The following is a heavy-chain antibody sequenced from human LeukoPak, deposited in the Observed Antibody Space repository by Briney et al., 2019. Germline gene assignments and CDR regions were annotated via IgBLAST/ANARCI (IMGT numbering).Heavy chain of an antibody. CDR1: GGTFSRYA. Sequence: SVKVSCKASGGTFSRYAISWVRQAPGQGLEWMGEIIPIFGTANYAQKFQGRVTITADESTSTAYMEVSSLRSEDTAVYYCARAYSGYDFFDYWGQGILVTVSS. D-gene: IGHD5-12*01. CDR2: IIPIFGTA. V-gene: IGHV1-69*13. J-gene: IGHJ4*02. CDR3: ARAYSGYDFFDY.